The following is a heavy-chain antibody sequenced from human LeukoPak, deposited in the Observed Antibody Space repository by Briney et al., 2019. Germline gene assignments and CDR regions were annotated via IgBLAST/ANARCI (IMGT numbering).Heavy chain of an antibody. Sequence: SETLSLTCTVSGGSISSYYWSWIRQPPGKGLEWIGYIYYSGSTNYNPSLKSRVTISVDTSENQFSLKLSSVTAADTAVYYCARAKVVRGVIDWFDPWGQGTLVTVSS. CDR2: IYYSGST. D-gene: IGHD3-10*01. CDR3: ARAKVVRGVIDWFDP. J-gene: IGHJ5*02. V-gene: IGHV4-59*01. CDR1: GGSISSYY.